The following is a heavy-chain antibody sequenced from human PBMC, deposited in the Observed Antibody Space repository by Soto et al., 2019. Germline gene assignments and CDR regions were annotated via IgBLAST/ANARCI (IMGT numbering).Heavy chain of an antibody. CDR1: GFSLSMSGVG. D-gene: IGHD2-2*01. CDR2: IYWDDDK. V-gene: IGHV2-5*02. CDR3: ARGLRYCSSTHCPNCFDP. J-gene: IGHJ5*02. Sequence: QITLKESGPPLVKPTQTLTLTCTFSGFSLSMSGVGVGWIRQPPGKALEWLALIYWDDDKRYSPSLKSRHNITKDTSKHQVVLTMTNMDPVDTATYSCARGLRYCSSTHCPNCFDPWGQGTLVTVSS.